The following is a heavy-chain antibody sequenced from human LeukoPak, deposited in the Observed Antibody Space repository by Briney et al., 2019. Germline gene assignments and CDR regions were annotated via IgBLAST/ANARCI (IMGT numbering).Heavy chain of an antibody. D-gene: IGHD2-21*02. J-gene: IGHJ4*02. CDR2: INPHSGGT. Sequence: ASVKVSCKASGFTFTGYYIHWGRQAPGQGLEWMGYINPHSGGTSSPQKFQGRVTMTTDTSISAAYMELSSLISDDTAMYYCVREGNELLSKNFDYWGQGTLVTVSS. CDR1: GFTFTGYY. V-gene: IGHV1-2*02. CDR3: VREGNELLSKNFDY.